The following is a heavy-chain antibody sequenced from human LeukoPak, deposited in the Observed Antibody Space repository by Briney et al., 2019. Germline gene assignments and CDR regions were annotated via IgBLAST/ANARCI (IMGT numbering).Heavy chain of an antibody. CDR3: AWGGDGSWFDP. CDR2: IIPIFGTA. J-gene: IGHJ5*02. CDR1: GYTFTSYD. Sequence: SVKVSCKASGYTFTSYDINWVRQATGQGLEWMGGIIPIFGTANYAQKFQGRVTITADKSTSTAYMELSSLRSEDTAVYYCAWGGDGSWFDPWGQGTLVTVSS. D-gene: IGHD2-21*02. V-gene: IGHV1-69*06.